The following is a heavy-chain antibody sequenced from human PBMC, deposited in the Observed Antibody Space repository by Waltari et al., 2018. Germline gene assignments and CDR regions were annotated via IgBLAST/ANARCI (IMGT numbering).Heavy chain of an antibody. D-gene: IGHD3-22*01. CDR2: INHSGSA. Sequence: QVQLQESGPGLVKPSQTLSLTCTVSGGSISSSSYYWGWIRQPPGKGLEWIGEINHSGSAIYNPSLKSRVTISLDTSKRQVSLRLSSVTAADTAVYFCARGTGGSSTYYFAGMDVWGQGTTVTVSS. V-gene: IGHV4-39*07. CDR3: ARGTGGSSTYYFAGMDV. J-gene: IGHJ6*02. CDR1: GGSISSSSYY.